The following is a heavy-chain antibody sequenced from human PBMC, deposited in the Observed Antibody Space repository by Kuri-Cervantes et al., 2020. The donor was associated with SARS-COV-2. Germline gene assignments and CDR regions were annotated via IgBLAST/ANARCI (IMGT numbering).Heavy chain of an antibody. V-gene: IGHV3-48*01. D-gene: IGHD1-20*01. CDR3: AKDITGVVPYYYYGMDV. CDR2: ISSSSSTI. J-gene: IGHJ6*02. Sequence: GESLKISCAASGFTFSSYSMNWVRQAPGKGLEWVSYISSSSSTIYYADSVKGRFTISRDNSKNTLYLQTNSLRAEDTAVYYCAKDITGVVPYYYYGMDVWGQGTTVTVSS. CDR1: GFTFSSYS.